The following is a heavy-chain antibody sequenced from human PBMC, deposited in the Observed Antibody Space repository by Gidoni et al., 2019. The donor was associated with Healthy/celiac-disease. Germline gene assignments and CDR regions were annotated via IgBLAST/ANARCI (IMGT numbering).Heavy chain of an antibody. CDR3: ARHNYDFWSGPKFYFDY. Sequence: QLQLQESGPGLVKPSETLSLTCTVSGGSISSSSYYWGWIRQPPGKGLEWIGSIYYSGSTYYNPSLKSRVTISVDTSKNQFSLKLSSVTAADTAVYYCARHNYDFWSGPKFYFDYWGQGTLVTVSS. CDR2: IYYSGST. J-gene: IGHJ4*02. V-gene: IGHV4-39*01. CDR1: GGSISSSSYY. D-gene: IGHD3-3*01.